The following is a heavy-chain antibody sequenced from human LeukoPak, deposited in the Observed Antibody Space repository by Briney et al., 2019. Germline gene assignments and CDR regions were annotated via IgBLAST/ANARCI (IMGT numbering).Heavy chain of an antibody. CDR1: GGSISSYY. J-gene: IGHJ4*02. D-gene: IGHD6-13*01. CDR3: ASAAAGGPDY. V-gene: IGHV4-59*12. Sequence: PSETLSLTCTVSGGSISSYYWSWIRQPPGKGLEWIGYIYYSGSTYYNPSLKSRVTISVDTSKNQFSLKLSSVTAADTAVYYCASAAAGGPDYWGQGTLVTVSS. CDR2: IYYSGST.